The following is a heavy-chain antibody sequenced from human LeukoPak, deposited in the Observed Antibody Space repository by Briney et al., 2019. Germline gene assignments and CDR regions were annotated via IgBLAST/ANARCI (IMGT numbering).Heavy chain of an antibody. Sequence: GGSLRLSCAASGFTFSSYAVSWVRQAPGKGLEWVSSISGSGGSTYSADSVKGRFTISRDNSKNTLYLQMNSLRAEDTALYYCAKDRSCTNDICHGDFDYWGQGTLVTVSA. V-gene: IGHV3-23*01. D-gene: IGHD2-8*01. CDR1: GFTFSSYA. CDR2: ISGSGGST. CDR3: AKDRSCTNDICHGDFDY. J-gene: IGHJ4*02.